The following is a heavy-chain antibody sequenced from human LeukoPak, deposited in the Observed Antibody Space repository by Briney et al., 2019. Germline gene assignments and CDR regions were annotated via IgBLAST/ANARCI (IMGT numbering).Heavy chain of an antibody. V-gene: IGHV6-1*01. D-gene: IGHD6-19*01. CDR1: GDSVSSNSAA. J-gene: IGHJ6*02. CDR2: TYYKSNWFK. Sequence: SQTLSLTCVISGDSVSSNSAAWNWRRQSPSRGLEWLVRTYYKSNWFKDYAVSVKSRITINPDTSKNQFSLQLNSVTPEDTAVYYCARETSGWLYYYYGMDVWGQGITVTVSS. CDR3: ARETSGWLYYYYGMDV.